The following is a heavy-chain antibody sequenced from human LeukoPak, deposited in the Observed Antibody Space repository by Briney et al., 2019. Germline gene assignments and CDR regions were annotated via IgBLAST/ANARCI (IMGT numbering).Heavy chain of an antibody. CDR3: ARDRGGSGWYDY. J-gene: IGHJ4*02. Sequence: GGSLRLSCAASGCTFSSYSMNWVRQAPGKGLEWVSSISSSGSYIYYADSVKGRFTISRDNAKNSLYLQMSSLRVEDTAVYYCARDRGGSGWYDYWGQGTLVSVSS. CDR1: GCTFSSYS. CDR2: ISSSGSYI. D-gene: IGHD6-19*01. V-gene: IGHV3-21*01.